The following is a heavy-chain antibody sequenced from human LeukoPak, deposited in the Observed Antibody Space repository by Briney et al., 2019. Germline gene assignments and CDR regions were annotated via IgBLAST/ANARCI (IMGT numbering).Heavy chain of an antibody. CDR1: GFTFSAYW. V-gene: IGHV3-74*01. CDR2: IHKDGRNT. Sequence: GGSLRLSCAASGFTFSAYWMHWVRQAPGTGLMWVSRIHKDGRNTWYADSVTGRFTISRDNAKNTVYLQLNSLRVEDTAVYYCARESEAAGTYYLGHWGQGNLVTVSS. D-gene: IGHD6-25*01. CDR3: ARESEAAGTYYLGH. J-gene: IGHJ4*02.